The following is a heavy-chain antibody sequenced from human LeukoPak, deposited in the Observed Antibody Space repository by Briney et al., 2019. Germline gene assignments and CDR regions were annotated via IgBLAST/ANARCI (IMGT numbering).Heavy chain of an antibody. Sequence: PGGSLRLSCAASGFTFSSYWMSWVRQAPGKGLEWVANIKQDGSEKYYVDSVKGRLTISRDNAKNSLYLQMNSLRAEDTAVYYCARDPGSDYGDYYFDYWGQGTLVTVSS. V-gene: IGHV3-7*01. D-gene: IGHD4-17*01. CDR3: ARDPGSDYGDYYFDY. CDR1: GFTFSSYW. J-gene: IGHJ4*02. CDR2: IKQDGSEK.